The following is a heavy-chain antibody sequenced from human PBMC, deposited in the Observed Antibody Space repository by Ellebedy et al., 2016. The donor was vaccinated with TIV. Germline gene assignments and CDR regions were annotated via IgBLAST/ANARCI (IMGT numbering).Heavy chain of an antibody. D-gene: IGHD1-26*01. CDR2: MNPYSGNA. J-gene: IGHJ4*02. CDR3: SLCGWWEEGDQY. CDR1: GYTFNSYD. Sequence: AASVKVSCKASGYTFNSYDIHWVRQAPGQGLEWVGWMNPYSGNAGCAPTFEGRVIVTRDTGISTAYMDLSSLRSEDTAVYYWSLCGWWEEGDQYWGQGTLFTVSA. V-gene: IGHV1-8*02.